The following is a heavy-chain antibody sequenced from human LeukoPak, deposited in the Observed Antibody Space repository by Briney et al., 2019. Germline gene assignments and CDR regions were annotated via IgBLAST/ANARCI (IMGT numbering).Heavy chain of an antibody. V-gene: IGHV3-23*01. D-gene: IGHD5-12*01. CDR3: AKLIPYSGWPYDY. Sequence: PGGSLRLSCAASGFTFSSYGMSWVRQAPGKGLEWVSTITDNGGTSYYADSVKGRFTIPRDSSKNMLYLQMNSVRVEDTALYYCAKLIPYSGWPYDYWGQGTLVTVSS. CDR1: GFTFSSYG. CDR2: ITDNGGTS. J-gene: IGHJ4*02.